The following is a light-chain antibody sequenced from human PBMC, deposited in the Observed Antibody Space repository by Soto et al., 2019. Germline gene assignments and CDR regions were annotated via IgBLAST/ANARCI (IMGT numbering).Light chain of an antibody. V-gene: IGLV1-47*01. CDR3: SSWDNHLNGPV. CDR1: SSNIGNNY. J-gene: IGLJ7*01. Sequence: QSPMTQPPSASGTPGQEVTISCSGSSSNIGNNYVYWYHQVPGKAPKLLIYRNNQRPSGVPDRFSGSKSDTSASLGITGLRSEDDGHYYCSSWDNHLNGPVFGGGTQLTVL. CDR2: RNN.